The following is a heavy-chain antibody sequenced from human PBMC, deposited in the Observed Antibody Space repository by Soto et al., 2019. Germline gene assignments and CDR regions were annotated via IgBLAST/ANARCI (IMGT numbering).Heavy chain of an antibody. Sequence: EVQLLESGGGMVQPGGSLRLSCAAAGFTFNNYAMTWVRQAPVKGLEWVSSISVSGDSTYYADSVKRRFTLSRDNSKNTLYLQMNSLRAEDTAVYYCVKRKADSACYESWGQGTLVTVSS. CDR1: GFTFNNYA. J-gene: IGHJ5*02. V-gene: IGHV3-23*01. CDR3: VKRKADSACYES. D-gene: IGHD3-22*01. CDR2: ISVSGDST.